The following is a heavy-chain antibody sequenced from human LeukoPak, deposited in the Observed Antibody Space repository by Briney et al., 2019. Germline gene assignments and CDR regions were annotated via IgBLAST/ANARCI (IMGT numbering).Heavy chain of an antibody. Sequence: PGGSLRLSCAASGFTFSSYPMHWVRQAPGKGLEYVSAISISGSSTFYADSVKGRFTISRDNSKNTLYLQMGSLRVEDTAVYYCARDSNLIAWLDYWGQGTLVTVSS. CDR2: ISISGSST. CDR1: GFTFSSYP. D-gene: IGHD2/OR15-2a*01. V-gene: IGHV3-64*02. J-gene: IGHJ4*02. CDR3: ARDSNLIAWLDY.